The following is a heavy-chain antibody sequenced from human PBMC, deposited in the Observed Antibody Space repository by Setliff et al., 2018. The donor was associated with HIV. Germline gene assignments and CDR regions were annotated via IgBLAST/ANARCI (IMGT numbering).Heavy chain of an antibody. V-gene: IGHV1-69*05. D-gene: IGHD2-15*01. CDR1: GYTFTSYA. CDR2: IIPIFGIA. J-gene: IGHJ5*02. Sequence: SVKVSCKASGYTFTSYAISWVRQAPGQGLEWMGGIIPIFGIANYAQKFQDRVTIPTDESTTTAYMELSSLRSEDTAVYFCARERCCSAGSCYSKLSWFDPWGQGTLVTVSS. CDR3: ARERCCSAGSCYSKLSWFDP.